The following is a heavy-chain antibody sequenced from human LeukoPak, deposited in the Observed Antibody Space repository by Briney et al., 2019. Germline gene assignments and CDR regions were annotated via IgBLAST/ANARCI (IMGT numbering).Heavy chain of an antibody. D-gene: IGHD3-9*01. V-gene: IGHV3-48*01. CDR3: AKLNNSSPDWFFDY. J-gene: IGHJ4*02. CDR2: ISSSSSTI. Sequence: GGSLRLSCAASGFTFSSYSMNWVRQAPGKGLEWVSYISSSSSTIYYADSVKGRFTISRDNSKNTLYLQMDSLRADDTAVYYCAKLNNSSPDWFFDYWGQGTLVTVSS. CDR1: GFTFSSYS.